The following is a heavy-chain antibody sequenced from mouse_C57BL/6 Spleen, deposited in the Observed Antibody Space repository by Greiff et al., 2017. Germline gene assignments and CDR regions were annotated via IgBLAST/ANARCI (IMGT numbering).Heavy chain of an antibody. CDR2: IYPRSGNT. Sequence: VQLQQSGAELARPGASVKLSCKASGYTFTSYGISWVKQRTGQGLEWSGEIYPRSGNTYYNEKFKGKATLTADKSSSTAYMELRSLTSEDSAVYFCASRDYGSSYEAWFAYWGQGTLVTVSA. J-gene: IGHJ3*01. CDR3: ASRDYGSSYEAWFAY. CDR1: GYTFTSYG. D-gene: IGHD1-1*01. V-gene: IGHV1-81*01.